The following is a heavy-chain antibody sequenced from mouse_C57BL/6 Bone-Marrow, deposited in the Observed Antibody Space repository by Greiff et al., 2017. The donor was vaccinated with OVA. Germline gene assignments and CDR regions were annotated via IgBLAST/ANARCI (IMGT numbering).Heavy chain of an antibody. Sequence: VQLQQPGAELVKPGASVKLSCKASGYTFTSYWMHWVKQRPGQGLEWIGMIHPNSGSTNYNEKFKSKATLTVDKSSSTAYMQLSSLTSEDSAVYYGARGYYGSSLYAMDYWGQGTSVTVSS. CDR3: ARGYYGSSLYAMDY. V-gene: IGHV1-64*01. CDR2: IHPNSGST. CDR1: GYTFTSYW. D-gene: IGHD1-1*01. J-gene: IGHJ4*01.